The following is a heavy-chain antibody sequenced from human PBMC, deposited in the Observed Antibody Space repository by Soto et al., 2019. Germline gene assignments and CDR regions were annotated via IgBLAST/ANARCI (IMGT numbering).Heavy chain of an antibody. Sequence: LRLSCAASGFTFNSYGMHWVRQAPGKGLEWVAVISYDGSNKYYADSVKGRFTISRDNSKNTLYLQMNSLRAEDTAVYYCAKDYTIFGVVIYYYYGMDVWGQGTTVTVSS. J-gene: IGHJ6*02. CDR2: ISYDGSNK. D-gene: IGHD3-3*01. CDR3: AKDYTIFGVVIYYYYGMDV. CDR1: GFTFNSYG. V-gene: IGHV3-30*18.